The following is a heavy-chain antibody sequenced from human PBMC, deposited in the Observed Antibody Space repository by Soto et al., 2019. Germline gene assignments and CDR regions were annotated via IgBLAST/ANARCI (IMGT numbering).Heavy chain of an antibody. CDR3: AKVSSNYGFDY. CDR2: INPNSGGT. V-gene: IGHV1-2*02. J-gene: IGHJ4*02. Sequence: ASVKVSCKASGYTSTGYYMHWVRQAPGQGLEWMGWINPNSGGTNYAQKFQGSVTMTRDTSISTAYMELNRLRAEDTAVYYCAKVSSNYGFDYWGQGTLVTVSS. CDR1: GYTSTGYY. D-gene: IGHD4-4*01.